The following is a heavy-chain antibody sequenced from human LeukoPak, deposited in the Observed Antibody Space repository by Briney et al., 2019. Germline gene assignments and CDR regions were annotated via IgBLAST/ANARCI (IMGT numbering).Heavy chain of an antibody. J-gene: IGHJ6*03. CDR2: IYYSGST. D-gene: IGHD3-22*01. Sequence: SETLSLTCTVSGGSISSYYWSWIRQPPGKGLEWIGSIYYSGSTYYNPSLKSRVTISVDTSKNQFSLKLSSVTAADTAVYYCATSYYYYDSSAYYMDVWGKGTTVTISS. V-gene: IGHV4-59*05. CDR1: GGSISSYY. CDR3: ATSYYYYDSSAYYMDV.